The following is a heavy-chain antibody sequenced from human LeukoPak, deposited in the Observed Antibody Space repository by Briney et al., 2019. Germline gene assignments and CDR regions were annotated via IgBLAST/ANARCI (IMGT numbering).Heavy chain of an antibody. D-gene: IGHD4-23*01. J-gene: IGHJ5*02. V-gene: IGHV4-31*03. CDR1: GGSISSGGYY. Sequence: SETLSLTCTVSGGSISSGGYYWSWIRQHPGKGLEWIGYIYYSGSTHYNPSLKSRVTISVDMSKNQFSLKLSSVTAADTAVYYCARDSGGNWFDPWGQGTLVTVSS. CDR3: ARDSGGNWFDP. CDR2: IYYSGST.